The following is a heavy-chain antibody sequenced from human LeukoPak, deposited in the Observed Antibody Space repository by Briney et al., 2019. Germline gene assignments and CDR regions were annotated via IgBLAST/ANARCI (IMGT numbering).Heavy chain of an antibody. CDR1: GDSISTYY. CDR3: ASRMGTTSQYTFDI. CDR2: IYYNGNT. D-gene: IGHD1-26*01. J-gene: IGHJ3*02. Sequence: SETLSLTCIVSGDSISTYYWSWIRQPPGKGLEWIEYIYYNGNTNYNPSLKSRLTISVDTSKNQFSLTLTSVTAADSAVYYCASRMGTTSQYTFDIWGRGTMVTVSS. V-gene: IGHV4-59*01.